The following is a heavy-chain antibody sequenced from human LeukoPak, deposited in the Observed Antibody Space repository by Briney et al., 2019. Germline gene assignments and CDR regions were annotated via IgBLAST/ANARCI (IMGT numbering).Heavy chain of an antibody. CDR1: GGSFSGYY. D-gene: IGHD3-10*01. CDR3: AREAGYYGSGSYFANNWFDP. J-gene: IGHJ5*02. V-gene: IGHV4-34*01. Sequence: SETLSLTCAVYGGSFSGYYWSWIRQPPGKGLEWIGEINHSGSTNYNPSLKSRVTISVDTSKNQFSLKLSSVTAADTAVYYCAREAGYYGSGSYFANNWFDPWGQGTLVTVSS. CDR2: INHSGST.